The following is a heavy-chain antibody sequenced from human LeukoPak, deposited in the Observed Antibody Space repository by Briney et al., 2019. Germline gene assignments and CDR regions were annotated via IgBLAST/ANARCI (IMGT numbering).Heavy chain of an antibody. CDR1: GFTFSSYS. CDR3: ARDWQLWGADYYYYMDV. J-gene: IGHJ6*03. D-gene: IGHD5-18*01. CDR2: ISSSSSYI. Sequence: PGGSLRLSCAASGFTFSSYSMNWVRQAPGKGLEWVSSISSSSSYIYYADSVKGRFIISRDNAKNSLYLQMNSLRAEDTAVYYCARDWQLWGADYYYYMDVWGKGTTVTVSS. V-gene: IGHV3-21*01.